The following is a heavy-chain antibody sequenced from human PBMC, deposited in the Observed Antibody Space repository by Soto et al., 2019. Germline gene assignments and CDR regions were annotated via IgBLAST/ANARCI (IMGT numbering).Heavy chain of an antibody. CDR2: INAGNGNT. Sequence: GASVKVSCKASGYTFTNYAMHWVRQAPGQRLEWMGWINAGNGNTKYSQKFQGRVTITRDTSASTAYMELSSLRSDDTAVYYCARDGVDTATGYYYGMDVWGQGTTVTVS. J-gene: IGHJ6*02. CDR1: GYTFTNYA. CDR3: ARDGVDTATGYYYGMDV. D-gene: IGHD5-18*01. V-gene: IGHV1-3*01.